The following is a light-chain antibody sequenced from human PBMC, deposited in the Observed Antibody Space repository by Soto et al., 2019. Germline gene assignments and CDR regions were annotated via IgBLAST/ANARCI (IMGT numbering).Light chain of an antibody. CDR2: AAS. Sequence: IQMTQSPSTLSASVGDRFTITCLASQSISTWLAWYQQKPGTAPKLLIYAASSLESGVPSRFSGSGSGTKFTLTISSLQPDDFATYYCLQYNSYSRTFGQGTKVDI. CDR3: LQYNSYSRT. J-gene: IGKJ1*01. V-gene: IGKV1-5*01. CDR1: QSISTW.